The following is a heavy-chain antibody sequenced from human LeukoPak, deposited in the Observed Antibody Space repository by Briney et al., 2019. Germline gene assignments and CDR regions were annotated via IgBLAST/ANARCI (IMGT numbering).Heavy chain of an antibody. CDR1: GFTFSSYG. D-gene: IGHD3-3*01. Sequence: GGSLRLSCAASGFTFSSYGMHWVRQAPGKGLEWVAFIRYDGSNKYYADSVKGRFTISRGNSKNTLYLQMNSLRAEDTAVYYCAKDIYDFWSGSFGYWGQGTLVTVSS. V-gene: IGHV3-30*02. CDR3: AKDIYDFWSGSFGY. J-gene: IGHJ4*02. CDR2: IRYDGSNK.